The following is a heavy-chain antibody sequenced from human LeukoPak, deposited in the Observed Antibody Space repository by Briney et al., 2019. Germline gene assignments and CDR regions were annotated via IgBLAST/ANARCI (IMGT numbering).Heavy chain of an antibody. CDR3: VRGTPTPGMDY. Sequence: ASVKVSCKASGYPCIAHFLNWVRQAPGQGLEWMGNIDTTTGNPRYAQDFTGRFVFSLDTSVSTAYLQITSLKADDTAAYYCVRGTPTPGMDYWGQGTQVTVSS. V-gene: IGHV7-4-1*02. J-gene: IGHJ4*02. CDR2: IDTTTGNP. CDR1: GYPCIAHF. D-gene: IGHD3-10*01.